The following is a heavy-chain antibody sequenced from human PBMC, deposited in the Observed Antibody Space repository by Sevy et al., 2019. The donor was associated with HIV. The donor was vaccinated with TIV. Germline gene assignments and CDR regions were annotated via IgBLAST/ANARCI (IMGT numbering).Heavy chain of an antibody. Sequence: SQTLSLTCAISGDSVCTYSAAWNWIRQSPSRGLEWLGRTYYKSKWYNDYALSVKSRISINPDTPKNQIALQLNSVTPEDTAVYYCARESRWFFFHFDYWGQGTLVTVSS. CDR2: TYYKSKWYN. CDR3: ARESRWFFFHFDY. J-gene: IGHJ4*02. V-gene: IGHV6-1*01. D-gene: IGHD3-10*01. CDR1: GDSVCTYSAA.